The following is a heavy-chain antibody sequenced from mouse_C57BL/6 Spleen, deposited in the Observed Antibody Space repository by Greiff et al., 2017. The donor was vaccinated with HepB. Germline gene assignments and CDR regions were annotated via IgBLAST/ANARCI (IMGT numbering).Heavy chain of an antibody. CDR2: ISDGGSYT. CDR1: GFTFSSYA. CDR3: ARGGPTIVTTWYFDV. D-gene: IGHD2-5*01. Sequence: VQLQQSGGGLVKPGGSLKLSCAASGFTFSSYAMSWVRQTPEKRLEWVATISDGGSYTYYPDNVKGRFTLSRDNAKNNLYLQMSHLKSEDTAMYYCARGGPTIVTTWYFDVWGTGTTVTVSS. V-gene: IGHV5-4*01. J-gene: IGHJ1*03.